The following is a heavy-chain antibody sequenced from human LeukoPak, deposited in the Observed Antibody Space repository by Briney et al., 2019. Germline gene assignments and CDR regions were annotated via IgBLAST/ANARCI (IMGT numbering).Heavy chain of an antibody. J-gene: IGHJ6*02. Sequence: SQTLSLTCTVSGGSLSNSGPYWTWIRQHPGKALEWIGYIYYTGTTYYNPTLKSRLTISTATSKNQFSLKLTSVTAADTAVYFCARQGSYYYYGTDVWGQGTTVTVSS. CDR3: ARQGSYYYYGTDV. CDR2: IYYTGTT. V-gene: IGHV4-31*03. CDR1: GGSLSNSGPY.